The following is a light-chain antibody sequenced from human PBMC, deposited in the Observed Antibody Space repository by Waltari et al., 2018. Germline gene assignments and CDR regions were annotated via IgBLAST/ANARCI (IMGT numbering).Light chain of an antibody. Sequence: DIVLTQSPGTASLSPGERVTLSCRASQSVGRSSLAWYQQKPGQAPRLVIYRASRRATGIPDRFSGSGSGTDFSLTISRLEPEDFAVDYWQQHGTLPATFGQGTKVEIK. J-gene: IGKJ1*01. CDR2: RAS. V-gene: IGKV3-20*01. CDR3: QQHGTLPAT. CDR1: QSVGRSS.